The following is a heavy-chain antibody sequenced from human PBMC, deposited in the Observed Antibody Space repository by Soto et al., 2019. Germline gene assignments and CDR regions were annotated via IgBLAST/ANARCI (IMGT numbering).Heavy chain of an antibody. CDR2: TFTGGST. J-gene: IGHJ6*02. Sequence: EVQLVETGGGLIQPGGSLRLSCLASGFSVTTNYIIWVRQPPGKGLEWVSTTFTGGSTHYADSVKGRFSISRDNSKNTVYLQMINVRVEDTAVYYCAKKPPCSIQGWAFGMDVWGQGTTVSVSS. CDR3: AKKPPCSIQGWAFGMDV. CDR1: GFSVTTNY. D-gene: IGHD3-10*02. V-gene: IGHV3-53*05.